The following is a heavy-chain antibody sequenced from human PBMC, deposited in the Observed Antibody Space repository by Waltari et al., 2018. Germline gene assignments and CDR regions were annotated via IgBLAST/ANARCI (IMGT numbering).Heavy chain of an antibody. CDR3: ARESGRGGDFDI. J-gene: IGHJ3*02. Sequence: QVQLVQSGAEVKTPGASVELSCKASGYTFTGYYMHWVRQAPGQGLEWMGRINPNSGGTNYAQKFQGRVTMTRDTSISTAYMELSRLRSDDTAVYYCARESGRGGDFDIWGQGTMVTVSS. CDR1: GYTFTGYY. D-gene: IGHD3-3*01. CDR2: INPNSGGT. V-gene: IGHV1-2*06.